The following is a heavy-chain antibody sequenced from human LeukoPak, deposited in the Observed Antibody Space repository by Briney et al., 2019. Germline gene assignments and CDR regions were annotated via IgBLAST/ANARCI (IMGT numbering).Heavy chain of an antibody. CDR3: ARDGGYGPQGYYGSGSYYKNYFDY. CDR2: IMQESEK. D-gene: IGHD3-10*01. Sequence: GGSLRLSCAASGFTFSSYWMSWVRQAPGKGLEWVADIMQESEKYYVDSVKGRFTISRDNAKNSLYLQMNSLRAEDTAVYYCARDGGYGPQGYYGSGSYYKNYFDYWGQGTLVTVSS. J-gene: IGHJ4*02. CDR1: GFTFSSYW. V-gene: IGHV3-7*01.